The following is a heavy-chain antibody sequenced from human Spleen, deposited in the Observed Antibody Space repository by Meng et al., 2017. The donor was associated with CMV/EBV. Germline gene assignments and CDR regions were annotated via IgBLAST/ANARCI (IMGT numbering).Heavy chain of an antibody. V-gene: IGHV3-7*04. Sequence: GESLKISCAASGFTFSSYWMSWVRQAPGKGLEWVANIKQDGSEKYYVDSVKGRFTISRDNAKNSLYLQMNSLRAEDTAVYYCARGGYVELDYWGQGTLVTVSS. J-gene: IGHJ4*02. CDR1: GFTFSSYW. CDR3: ARGGYVELDY. CDR2: IKQDGSEK. D-gene: IGHD6-13*01.